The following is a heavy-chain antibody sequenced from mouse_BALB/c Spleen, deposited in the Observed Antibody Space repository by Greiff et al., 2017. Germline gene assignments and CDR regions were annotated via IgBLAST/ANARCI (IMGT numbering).Heavy chain of an antibody. CDR3: ARDEYYGSSLTPYWYFDV. J-gene: IGHJ1*01. CDR2: INPYNDGT. Sequence: VQLQQSGPELVKPGASVKMSCKASGYTFTSYVMHWVKQKPGQGLEWIGYINPYNDGTKYNEKFKGKATLTSDKSSSTAYMELSSLTSEDSAVYYCARDEYYGSSLTPYWYFDVWGAGTTVTVSS. CDR1: GYTFTSYV. V-gene: IGHV1-14*01. D-gene: IGHD1-1*01.